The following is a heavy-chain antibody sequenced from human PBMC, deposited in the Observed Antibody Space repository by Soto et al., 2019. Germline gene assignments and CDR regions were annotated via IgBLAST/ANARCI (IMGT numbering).Heavy chain of an antibody. Sequence: QVQLVQSGAEVREPGASVKVSCKTSGYTFSRYGITWVRQAPGQGLEWMGWINGNTGHTIYAMNLEDRLTISTDTSTTTADMKLRSLKSDDTAVYYCARERKWEPLPYWGQGTLVTVSS. CDR1: GYTFSRYG. CDR2: INGNTGHT. J-gene: IGHJ4*02. D-gene: IGHD1-26*01. CDR3: ARERKWEPLPY. V-gene: IGHV1-18*01.